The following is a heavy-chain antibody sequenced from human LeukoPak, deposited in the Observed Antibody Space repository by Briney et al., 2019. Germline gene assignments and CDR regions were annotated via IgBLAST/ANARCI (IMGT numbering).Heavy chain of an antibody. J-gene: IGHJ6*02. CDR1: GFTFSSYW. CDR2: IKQDESEK. Sequence: GGSLRLSCAASGFTFSSYWMSWVRQAPGKGLEWVANIKQDESEKYYVDSVKGRFTISRDNAKNSLYLQMSSLRAEDTAVYYCARDRIVVVPAAMSVRHYYYGMDVWGQGTTVTVSS. V-gene: IGHV3-7*01. D-gene: IGHD2-2*01. CDR3: ARDRIVVVPAAMSVRHYYYGMDV.